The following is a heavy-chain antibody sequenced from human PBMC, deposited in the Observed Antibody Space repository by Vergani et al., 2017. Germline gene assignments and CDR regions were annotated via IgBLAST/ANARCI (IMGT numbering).Heavy chain of an antibody. D-gene: IGHD3-22*01. CDR1: GFPFSNAW. CDR3: TLEGYYYDSSGYYYYFDY. CDR2: IKSKTDGGTT. J-gene: IGHJ4*02. Sequence: EVQLVESGGGLVKPGGSLRLSCAASGFPFSNAWMSWVRQAPGKGLEWVGRIKSKTDGGTTDYAAPVKGRFTISRDDSKNTLYLQMNSLKTEDTAVYYCTLEGYYYDSSGYYYYFDYWGQGTLVTVSS. V-gene: IGHV3-15*01.